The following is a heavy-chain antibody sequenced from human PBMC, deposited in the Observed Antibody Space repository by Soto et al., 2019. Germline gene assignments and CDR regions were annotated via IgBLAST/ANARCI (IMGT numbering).Heavy chain of an antibody. V-gene: IGHV3-30-3*01. CDR1: GFTFSSSI. D-gene: IGHD6-13*01. J-gene: IGHJ4*02. CDR3: ARDPGSRLGEKNYYFDS. CDR2: ISYDGNNK. Sequence: PGGSLRLSCEASGFTFSSSILHWVRQAPGKGLEWVAVISYDGNNKYYADSVKGRFTVSRDNSKSTLSLQMNSLRPEDTAVYSCARDPGSRLGEKNYYFDSWGQGTPVTVSS.